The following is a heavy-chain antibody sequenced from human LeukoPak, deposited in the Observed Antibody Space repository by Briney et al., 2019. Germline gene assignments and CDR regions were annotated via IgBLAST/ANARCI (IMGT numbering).Heavy chain of an antibody. D-gene: IGHD4-17*01. Sequence: ASVKVSCKASGGTFSSYAISWVRQAPGQGLEWMGGIIPIFGTANYAQKFQGRVTITADESTSTAYMELSSLRSEDTAVYYCARLTVTTFRPGPPAGVLWGQGTLVTVSS. J-gene: IGHJ4*02. CDR3: ARLTVTTFRPGPPAGVL. CDR2: IIPIFGTA. V-gene: IGHV1-69*13. CDR1: GGTFSSYA.